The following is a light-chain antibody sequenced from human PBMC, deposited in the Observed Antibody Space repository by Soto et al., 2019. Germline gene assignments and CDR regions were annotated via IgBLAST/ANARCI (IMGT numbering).Light chain of an antibody. CDR3: NSYTSSSTHV. Sequence: QSALTQPGSVSGSPGQSITISCTGSSSDVGGHNHVSWYQQHPGKAPKLIIYEVGNRPSGVSNRFSGSKSGNTASLTISGFQAEDEADYYCNSYTSSSTHVFGTGTKLTVL. J-gene: IGLJ1*01. V-gene: IGLV2-14*01. CDR2: EVG. CDR1: SSDVGGHNH.